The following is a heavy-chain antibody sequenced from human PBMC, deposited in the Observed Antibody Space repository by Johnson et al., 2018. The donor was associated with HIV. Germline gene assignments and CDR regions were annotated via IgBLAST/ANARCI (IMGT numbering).Heavy chain of an antibody. V-gene: IGHV3-30-3*01. J-gene: IGHJ3*02. CDR2: LSYDGSNK. Sequence: QVQLVESGGGVVQPGRSLRLSCAASGFTFSTYSMDWVRQAPGKGLEGVALLSYDGSNKYYGDPVKGRFTISRDNSKKKVFLQMNSLRHEDTAVYYCVRDVGSSGWYDSLVTDMWGQGTMVTVST. D-gene: IGHD6-19*01. CDR1: GFTFSTYS. CDR3: VRDVGSSGWYDSLVTDM.